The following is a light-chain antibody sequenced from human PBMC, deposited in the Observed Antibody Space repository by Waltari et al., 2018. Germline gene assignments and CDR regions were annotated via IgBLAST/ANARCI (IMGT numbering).Light chain of an antibody. Sequence: SYELPQPSSVSVSPGQTASIICSGDELAKTYVRWFQQKPGQAPVLIIYKDTERPSGIPARFSGSTSGTTVTLTITGAQVEDEADYYCLSVADNILVFGGGTKLTVL. CDR2: KDT. CDR1: ELAKTY. J-gene: IGLJ3*02. CDR3: LSVADNILV. V-gene: IGLV3-27*01.